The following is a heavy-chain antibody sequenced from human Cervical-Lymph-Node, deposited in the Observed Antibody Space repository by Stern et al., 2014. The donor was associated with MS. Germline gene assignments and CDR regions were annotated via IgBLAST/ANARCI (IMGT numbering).Heavy chain of an antibody. CDR3: ARRGHGYMGIDY. D-gene: IGHD1-1*01. V-gene: IGHV5-51*03. J-gene: IGHJ4*02. Sequence: VQLVQSGAEVRKPGESLRISCEGSGYRFTNNWIGWVRQVPGKGLEWMGIIYPGDSETRYSPSFQGQVTILVDKSNSITYLQWSSLKASDTAIYYCARRGHGYMGIDYWGQGTLVTVSS. CDR1: GYRFTNNW. CDR2: IYPGDSET.